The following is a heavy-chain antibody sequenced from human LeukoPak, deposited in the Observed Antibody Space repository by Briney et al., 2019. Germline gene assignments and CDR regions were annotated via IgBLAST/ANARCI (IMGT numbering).Heavy chain of an antibody. Sequence: ASETPSLTCAVSGGSISSSNWWSWVRQPPGKGLEWIGEIYHSGSTNYNPSLKSRVTISVDKSKNQFSLKLSSVTAAETAVYYCAMGPDAGRAFDIWGQGTMVTVSS. D-gene: IGHD3-16*01. CDR1: GGSISSSNW. CDR3: AMGPDAGRAFDI. J-gene: IGHJ3*02. V-gene: IGHV4-4*02. CDR2: IYHSGST.